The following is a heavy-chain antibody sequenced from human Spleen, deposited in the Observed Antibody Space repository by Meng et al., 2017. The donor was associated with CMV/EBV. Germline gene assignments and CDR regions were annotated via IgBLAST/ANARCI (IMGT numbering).Heavy chain of an antibody. Sequence: ETLSLTCAASGFTFSNAWMSWVRQAPGKGLEWVGRIKSKTDGGTTDYASPVKGRFTISRDDSKNTLYLQMNSLKTEDTAVYYCTTIIWQVVTNDAFDIWGQGTMVTVSS. V-gene: IGHV3-15*01. CDR1: GFTFSNAW. CDR2: IKSKTDGGTT. D-gene: IGHD3-22*01. CDR3: TTIIWQVVTNDAFDI. J-gene: IGHJ3*02.